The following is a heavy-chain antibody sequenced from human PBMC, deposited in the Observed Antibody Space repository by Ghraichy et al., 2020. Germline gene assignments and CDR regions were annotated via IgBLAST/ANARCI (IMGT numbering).Heavy chain of an antibody. CDR3: ARGTDYGDYRLDY. CDR1: GFTFSSYS. D-gene: IGHD4-17*01. Sequence: GGSLRLSCVASGFTFSSYSMNWVRQAPGKGLEWVSSISSSSSYIYYADSVKGRFTISRDNAKNSLYLQMNSLRAEDTAVYYCARGTDYGDYRLDYWGQGTLVTVSS. V-gene: IGHV3-21*01. J-gene: IGHJ4*02. CDR2: ISSSSSYI.